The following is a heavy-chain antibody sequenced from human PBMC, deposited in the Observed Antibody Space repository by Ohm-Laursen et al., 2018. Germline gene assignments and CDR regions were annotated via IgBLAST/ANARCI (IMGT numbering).Heavy chain of an antibody. J-gene: IGHJ4*02. Sequence: ASVKVSCKASGYTFTGYYMHWVRQAPGQGLGWMGWINPNSGGTNYAQKFQGRVTMTRDTSISTAYMELSRLRSDDTAVYYCAREVYSSGWYVNYWGQGTLVTVSS. CDR1: GYTFTGYY. D-gene: IGHD6-19*01. CDR2: INPNSGGT. V-gene: IGHV1-2*02. CDR3: AREVYSSGWYVNY.